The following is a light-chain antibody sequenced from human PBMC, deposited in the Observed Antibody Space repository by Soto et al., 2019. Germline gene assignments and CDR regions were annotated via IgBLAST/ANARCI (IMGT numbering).Light chain of an antibody. CDR3: QHYVGSPPYT. CDR1: QSVTSSY. Sequence: EIVLTQSPGTLSLSPGERGSLSCRVSQSVTSSYLAWYQQKLGQAPRLLIYGASRRATGIPDRFSGSGSGTVFTLTISGLETEDFAVYYCQHYVGSPPYTFGQGTKLEIK. J-gene: IGKJ2*01. CDR2: GAS. V-gene: IGKV3-20*01.